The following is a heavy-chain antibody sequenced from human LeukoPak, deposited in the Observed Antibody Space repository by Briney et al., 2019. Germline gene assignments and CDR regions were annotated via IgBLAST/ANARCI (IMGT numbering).Heavy chain of an antibody. CDR1: GFTFSRSG. Sequence: ASVKVSCKASGFTFSRSGISWVRQAPGQGLEWMGWITAYNGKTNYAEKFLGRVIMTTDTSTSTALMELRSLRSDDTAVYYCASRSGYDPYYFDYWGQGTQVTVSS. CDR2: ITAYNGKT. D-gene: IGHD5-12*01. V-gene: IGHV1-18*01. CDR3: ASRSGYDPYYFDY. J-gene: IGHJ4*02.